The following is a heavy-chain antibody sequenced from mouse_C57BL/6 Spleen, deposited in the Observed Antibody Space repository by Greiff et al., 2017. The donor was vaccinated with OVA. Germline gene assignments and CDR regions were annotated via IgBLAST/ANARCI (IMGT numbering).Heavy chain of an antibody. D-gene: IGHD2-3*01. J-gene: IGHJ4*01. CDR2: ISSGSSTI. CDR1: GFTFSDYG. V-gene: IGHV5-17*01. Sequence: EVKLMESGGGLVKPGGSLKLSCAASGFTFSDYGMHWVRQAPEKGLEWVAYISSGSSTIYYEDTVKGRFTISRDNAKNTLFLQMTSLRSEDTAMYYCARGSGGYYMDYWGQGTSVTVSS. CDR3: ARGSGGYYMDY.